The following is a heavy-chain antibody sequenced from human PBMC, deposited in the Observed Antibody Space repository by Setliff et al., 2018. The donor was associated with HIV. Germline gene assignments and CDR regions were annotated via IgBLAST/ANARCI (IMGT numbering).Heavy chain of an antibody. V-gene: IGHV3-15*01. D-gene: IGHD3-10*02. Sequence: GGSLRLSCVASGFTFINAWMTWVRQAPGKGLEWVGRIKGRRDGETLDYAAPVKGRFVISRDDSKNTVYLQMNSLKTEDTAVYYCTTGDHVPFNYYHYLDVWGKGTTVTVSS. CDR3: TTGDHVPFNYYHYLDV. CDR2: IKGRRDGETL. J-gene: IGHJ6*03. CDR1: GFTFINAW.